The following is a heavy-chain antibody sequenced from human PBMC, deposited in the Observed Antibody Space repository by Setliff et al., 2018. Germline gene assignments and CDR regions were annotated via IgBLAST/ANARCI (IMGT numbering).Heavy chain of an antibody. V-gene: IGHV3-30*02. CDR2: VRYDGYNK. D-gene: IGHD2-21*01. CDR1: GFTFSRFG. J-gene: IGHJ6*02. Sequence: GGSLRLSCAASGFTFSRFGMYWVRQAPGEGLEWVAFVRYDGYNKYYADFVKGRFTISRDNAKNTLYLQMNSLTTEDTAVYYCAKDSLEVVIALHGMDVWGQGTTVTVSS. CDR3: AKDSLEVVIALHGMDV.